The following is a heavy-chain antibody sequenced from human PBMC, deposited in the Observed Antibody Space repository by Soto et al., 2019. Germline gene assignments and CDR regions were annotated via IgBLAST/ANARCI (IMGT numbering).Heavy chain of an antibody. CDR1: GGSISSGGYS. CDR3: AREIRYNWNDDSINAFDI. J-gene: IGHJ3*02. Sequence: QLQLQESGSGLVKPSQTLSLTCAVSGGSISSGGYSWSWIRQPPGKGLEWIGYIYHSGSTYYNPSLKSRVTISVDRSKNQLSLKLSSVTAADTAVYYCAREIRYNWNDDSINAFDIWGQGTMVTVSS. D-gene: IGHD1-20*01. V-gene: IGHV4-30-2*01. CDR2: IYHSGST.